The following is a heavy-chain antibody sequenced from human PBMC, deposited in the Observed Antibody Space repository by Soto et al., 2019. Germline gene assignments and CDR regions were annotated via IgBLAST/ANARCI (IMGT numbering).Heavy chain of an antibody. CDR3: AGAGGGCSSPSCYRGGDAFDI. CDR2: INPNSGGT. J-gene: IGHJ3*02. Sequence: QVQLVQSGAEVKKPGASVKVSCKASGYTFTGHYMHWVRQAPGQGLEWLGWINPNSGGTNYAQKFQGRVTMTRDTSIGTAYMEVRGLGSGAAAVYYCAGAGGGCSSPSCYRGGDAFDIWGQGTMWTVSS. D-gene: IGHD2-2*01. CDR1: GYTFTGHY. V-gene: IGHV1-2*02.